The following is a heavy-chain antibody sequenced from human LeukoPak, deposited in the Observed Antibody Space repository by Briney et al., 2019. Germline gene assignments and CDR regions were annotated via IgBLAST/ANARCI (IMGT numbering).Heavy chain of an antibody. Sequence: GGSLRLSCAASGFSFNSAWMSWVRQAPGKGLEWVGRIKSKSDGGTRDFAAPVKGRFAISRDDSKNTLYLQMDSLKSEDTAIYYCAAGTGRSDFDYWGQGTLVSVSS. CDR2: IKSKSDGGTR. D-gene: IGHD1-1*01. CDR1: GFSFNSAW. J-gene: IGHJ4*02. V-gene: IGHV3-15*01. CDR3: AAGTGRSDFDY.